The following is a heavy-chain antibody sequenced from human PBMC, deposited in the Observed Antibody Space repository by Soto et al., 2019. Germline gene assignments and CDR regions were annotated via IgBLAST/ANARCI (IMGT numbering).Heavy chain of an antibody. Sequence: GASVKVSCKASGGTFSSYAISWVRQAPGQGLERMGGIIPIFGTANYAQKFQGRVTITADESTSTAYMELSSLRSEDTAVYYCARDYLPPGIAVAGTGGEMDYWGQGTLVTVSS. CDR1: GGTFSSYA. V-gene: IGHV1-69*13. D-gene: IGHD6-19*01. CDR2: IIPIFGTA. CDR3: ARDYLPPGIAVAGTGGEMDY. J-gene: IGHJ4*02.